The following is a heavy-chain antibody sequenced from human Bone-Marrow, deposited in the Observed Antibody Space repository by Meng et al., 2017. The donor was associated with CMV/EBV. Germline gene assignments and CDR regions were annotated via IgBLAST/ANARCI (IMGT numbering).Heavy chain of an antibody. V-gene: IGHV3-7*03. CDR3: ARGYGGNWADY. J-gene: IGHJ4*02. CDR1: GFTFSSYW. D-gene: IGHD4-23*01. Sequence: GESLKISCAASGFTFSSYWMSWVRQAPGKGLEWVANIKQDGSEKYYVDSVKGRFTISRDNAKNSLYLQMNSLRAEDTAVYYCARGYGGNWADYWGQGTLVTVSS. CDR2: IKQDGSEK.